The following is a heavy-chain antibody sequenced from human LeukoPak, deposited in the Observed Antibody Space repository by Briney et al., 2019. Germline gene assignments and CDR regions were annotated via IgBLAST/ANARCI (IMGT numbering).Heavy chain of an antibody. Sequence: PSETLSLTCIVSGGSISSTTYYWGWIRQPPGKRLEWIGSIYYSGNTYYNPSLKSRVTISIDTSKNQFSLNLNSVTAADTAMFFCARHNERYRPNDAFDIWGQGTTVTVSS. CDR3: ARHNERYRPNDAFDI. CDR1: GGSISSTTYY. D-gene: IGHD3-9*01. CDR2: IYYSGNT. V-gene: IGHV4-39*01. J-gene: IGHJ3*02.